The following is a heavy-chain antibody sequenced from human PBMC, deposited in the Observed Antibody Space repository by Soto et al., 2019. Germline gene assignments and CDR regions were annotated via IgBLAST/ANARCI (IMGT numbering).Heavy chain of an antibody. J-gene: IGHJ4*02. Sequence: GESLKISCKASGYIFTSYWIGWVRQMPGIGLEWMGIVNPSDSDTRYSPSFQGQVTVSADKPISTAYLQWGSLKASDTAMYYCVTPDSSGYCSHWGQGTPVTVS. CDR2: VNPSDSDT. V-gene: IGHV5-51*01. D-gene: IGHD3-22*01. CDR1: GYIFTSYW. CDR3: VTPDSSGYCSH.